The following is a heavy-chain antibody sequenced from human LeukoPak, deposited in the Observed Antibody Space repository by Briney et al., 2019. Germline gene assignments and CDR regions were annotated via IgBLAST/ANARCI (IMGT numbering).Heavy chain of an antibody. CDR1: GGTFSIYA. D-gene: IGHD3-10*01. CDR3: ARSGVIRGLGYYYYMDV. CDR2: IIPMFDTA. V-gene: IGHV1-69*13. J-gene: IGHJ6*03. Sequence: GASVKVSCKASGGTFSIYAMSWVRQAPGQGLEWMGGIIPMFDTANYSQNFQGRVTITADDSTTAAYTEVTSLRSDDTAVYYCARSGVIRGLGYYYYMDVWGKGTTVTVSS.